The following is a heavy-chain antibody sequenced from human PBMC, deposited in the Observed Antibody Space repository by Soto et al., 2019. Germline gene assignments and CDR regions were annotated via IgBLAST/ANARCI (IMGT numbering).Heavy chain of an antibody. CDR3: AKSQDYYDSSGYAPSSSGEVMDV. CDR1: GLTFSSYG. Sequence: PGGSLRLSCAASGLTFSSYGMHWVRQAPGKGLEWVAVISYDGSNKYYADSVKGRFTISRDNSKNTLYLQMNSLRAEDTAVYYCAKSQDYYDSSGYAPSSSGEVMDVWGQGTTVTVSS. V-gene: IGHV3-30*18. J-gene: IGHJ6*02. CDR2: ISYDGSNK. D-gene: IGHD3-22*01.